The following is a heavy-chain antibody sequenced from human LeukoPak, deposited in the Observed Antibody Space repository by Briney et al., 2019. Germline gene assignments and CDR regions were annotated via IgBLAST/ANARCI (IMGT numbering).Heavy chain of an antibody. CDR1: GGSISSYY. J-gene: IGHJ4*02. D-gene: IGHD3-10*01. Sequence: SETLSLTCTVSGGSISSYYWSWIRQPPGKGLEWIGYIYYSGSTNYNPSLKSRVTISVDTSKNQFSLKLSSVTAADTAVYYCARDHAGSGSYSNYFDYWGQGTLVTVSS. V-gene: IGHV4-59*12. CDR3: ARDHAGSGSYSNYFDY. CDR2: IYYSGST.